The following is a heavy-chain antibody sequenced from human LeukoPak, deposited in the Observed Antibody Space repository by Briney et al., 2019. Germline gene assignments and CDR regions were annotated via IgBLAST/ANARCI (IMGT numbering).Heavy chain of an antibody. Sequence: SETLSLTCTVSGGSISSSSYYWGWIRQPPGKGLEWIGSIYYSGSTYYTPSLKSRVTISVDTSKNQFSLKLTSVTAADTALYYCARHRKSARNYLYYYMDVWGKGTTVTVSS. CDR1: GGSISSSSYY. CDR3: ARHRKSARNYLYYYMDV. CDR2: IYYSGST. J-gene: IGHJ6*03. D-gene: IGHD6-6*01. V-gene: IGHV4-39*01.